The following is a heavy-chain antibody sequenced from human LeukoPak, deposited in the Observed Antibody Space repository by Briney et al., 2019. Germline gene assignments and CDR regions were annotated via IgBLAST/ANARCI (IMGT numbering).Heavy chain of an antibody. J-gene: IGHJ5*02. CDR3: ARGGRSITGTTGFSP. V-gene: IGHV1-69*05. CDR1: GGTFSSYA. Sequence: ASVKVSCKASGGTFSSYAISWVRQAPGQGLEWMGGIIPIFGTANYAQKFQGRVTITTDESTSTAYMELSSLRSEDTAVYYCARGGRSITGTTGFSPWGQGTLVTVSS. D-gene: IGHD1-20*01. CDR2: IIPIFGTA.